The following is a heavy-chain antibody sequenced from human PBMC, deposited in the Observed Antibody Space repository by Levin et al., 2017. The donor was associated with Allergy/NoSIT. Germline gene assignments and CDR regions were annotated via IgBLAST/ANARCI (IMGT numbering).Heavy chain of an antibody. CDR2: ISSSGSTI. Sequence: GESLKISCAASGFTFSSYEMNWVRRAPGKGLEWVSYISSSGSTIYSADSVKGRFTISRDNAKNSLYLHMNSLRAEDTAVYYCARQLGNFWSGYNYFDYWGQGTLVTVSS. V-gene: IGHV3-48*03. CDR3: ARQLGNFWSGYNYFDY. CDR1: GFTFSSYE. J-gene: IGHJ4*02. D-gene: IGHD3-3*01.